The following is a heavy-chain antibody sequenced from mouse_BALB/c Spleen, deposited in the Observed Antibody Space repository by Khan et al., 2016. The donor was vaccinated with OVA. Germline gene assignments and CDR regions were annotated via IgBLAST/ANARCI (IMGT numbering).Heavy chain of an antibody. CDR3: TRHCYVAGFTY. CDR2: IDPISGGT. Sequence: VQLLQSGPELMKPGASVKISCKASGYSFTSYYIHWVMQSPGKSLEWIGYIDPISGGTTSNQKFKGKATFTVDTSSSTAYIHLSNLTSEDSAVFCGTRHCYVAGFTYWGQGTRVTVSA. D-gene: IGHD2-12*01. CDR1: GYSFTSYY. J-gene: IGHJ3*01. V-gene: IGHV1-42*01.